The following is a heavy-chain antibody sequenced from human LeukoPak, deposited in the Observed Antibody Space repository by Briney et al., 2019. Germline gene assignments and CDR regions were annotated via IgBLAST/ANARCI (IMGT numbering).Heavy chain of an antibody. CDR1: GFTFSSYA. CDR2: IKQDGSEK. V-gene: IGHV3-7*03. J-gene: IGHJ4*02. D-gene: IGHD6-19*01. CDR3: ASGGGRGIAVAGIGY. Sequence: RGSLRLSCAASGFTFSSYAMSWVRQAPGKGLEWVANIKQDGSEKYYVDSVKGRFTISRDNAKNSLYLQMNSLRAEDTAVYYCASGGGRGIAVAGIGYWGQGTLVTVSS.